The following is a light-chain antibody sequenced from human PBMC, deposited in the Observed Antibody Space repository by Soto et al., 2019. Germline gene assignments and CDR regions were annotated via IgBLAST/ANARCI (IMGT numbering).Light chain of an antibody. CDR1: SSDVGSYNS. V-gene: IGLV2-14*01. CDR2: DVT. J-gene: IGLJ1*01. CDR3: SSYTSSSTYV. Sequence: QSALTQPASVSGSPGQSITISCTGTSSDVGSYNSVSWHQQHPGQAPKLMIYDVTNRASGIPDRFSASKSGNTASLTISGPQAGDEADYYCSSYTSSSTYVFGTWTKLTVL.